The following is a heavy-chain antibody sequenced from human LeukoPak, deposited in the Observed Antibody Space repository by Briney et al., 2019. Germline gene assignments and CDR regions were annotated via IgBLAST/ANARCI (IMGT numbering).Heavy chain of an antibody. V-gene: IGHV3-11*04. CDR2: ISSSGSTI. J-gene: IGHJ5*02. Sequence: GGSLRLSCAASGFTSSDYYMSWIRQAPGKGLEWVSYISSSGSTIYYSDSVKGRFTISRDNAKNSLYLQMNSLRAEDTAVYYCARVRDVVVGAAAITRDNWFDPWGQGTLVTVSS. D-gene: IGHD2-2*01. CDR1: GFTSSDYY. CDR3: ARVRDVVVGAAAITRDNWFDP.